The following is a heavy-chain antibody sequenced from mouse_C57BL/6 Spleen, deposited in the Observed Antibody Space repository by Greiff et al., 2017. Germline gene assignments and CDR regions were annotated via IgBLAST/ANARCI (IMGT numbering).Heavy chain of an antibody. V-gene: IGHV1-82*01. CDR2: IYPGDGDT. CDR1: GYAFSSSW. D-gene: IGHD2-10*02. Sequence: LVESGPELVKPGASVKISCKASGYAFSSSWMNWVKQRPGKGLEWIGRIYPGDGDTNYNGKFKGKATLTADKSSSTAYMQLSSLTSEDSAVYFCAREYVNYGFDYWGQGTTLTVSS. CDR3: AREYVNYGFDY. J-gene: IGHJ2*01.